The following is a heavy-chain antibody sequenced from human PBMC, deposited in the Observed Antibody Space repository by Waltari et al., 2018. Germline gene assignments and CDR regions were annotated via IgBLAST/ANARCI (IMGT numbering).Heavy chain of an antibody. Sequence: QVQLQESGPGLVKPSETLSLTCTVSGGSISSHYWSWIRQPPGKGLEWIGYIYYSGSTNYHPSLKSRVTISVDTSKNQFSLKLSSVTAADTAVYYCARVGQYSSSWYYFDYWGQGTLVTVSS. CDR2: IYYSGST. J-gene: IGHJ4*02. V-gene: IGHV4-59*11. CDR1: GGSISSHY. D-gene: IGHD6-13*01. CDR3: ARVGQYSSSWYYFDY.